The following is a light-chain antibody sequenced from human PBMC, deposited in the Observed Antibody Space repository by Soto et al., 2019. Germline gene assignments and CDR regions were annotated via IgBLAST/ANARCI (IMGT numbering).Light chain of an antibody. CDR2: KAS. V-gene: IGKV1-5*03. J-gene: IGKJ4*01. CDR1: QTISSW. Sequence: DIQMTQSPSTLSGSVGDRVTITCRASQTISSWLAWYQQKPGKAPKLLIYKASTLKSGVPSRFSGSGSGTEFTLTISSLQPDDFAVYYCQQSYSTPLTFGGGTKVDIK. CDR3: QQSYSTPLT.